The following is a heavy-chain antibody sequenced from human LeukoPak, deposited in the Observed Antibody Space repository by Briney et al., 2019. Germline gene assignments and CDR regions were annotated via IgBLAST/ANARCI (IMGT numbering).Heavy chain of an antibody. D-gene: IGHD3-22*01. CDR1: GYTFTGYY. CDR2: INPNSGGT. Sequence: ASVEVSCKASGYTFTGYYMHWVRQAPGQGLEWMGRINPNSGGTNYAQKFQGRVTMTRDTSISTAYMELSRLRSDDTAVYYCARVVDYYDSSGYLNWGQGTLVTVSS. V-gene: IGHV1-2*06. CDR3: ARVVDYYDSSGYLN. J-gene: IGHJ4*02.